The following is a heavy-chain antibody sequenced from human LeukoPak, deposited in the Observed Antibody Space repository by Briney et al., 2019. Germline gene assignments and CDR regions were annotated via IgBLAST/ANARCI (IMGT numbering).Heavy chain of an antibody. CDR1: GGSISSYY. Sequence: PSETLSLTCTVSGGSISSYYWSWIRQPPGKGLEWIGEINHSGSTNYNPSLKSRVTISVDTSKNQFSLNVSSVTAADTAVYFCARGRWSGYYFDSWGQGILVTVSS. CDR2: INHSGST. CDR3: ARGRWSGYYFDS. D-gene: IGHD3-10*02. V-gene: IGHV4-34*01. J-gene: IGHJ4*02.